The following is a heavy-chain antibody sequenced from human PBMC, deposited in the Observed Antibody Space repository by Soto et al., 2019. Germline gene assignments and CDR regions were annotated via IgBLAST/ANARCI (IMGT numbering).Heavy chain of an antibody. D-gene: IGHD1-26*01. V-gene: IGHV3-33*01. CDR3: ARDSRSGGFQH. J-gene: IGHJ1*01. CDR1: GFTFSGYG. CDR2: IWYDGSNK. Sequence: LRLSCAASGFTFSGYGMHWVRQAPGKGLEWVAVIWYDGSNKYYADSVKGRFTISRDNSKNTLYLQMNSLRAEDTAVYYCARDSRSGGFQHWGQGTLVTVSS.